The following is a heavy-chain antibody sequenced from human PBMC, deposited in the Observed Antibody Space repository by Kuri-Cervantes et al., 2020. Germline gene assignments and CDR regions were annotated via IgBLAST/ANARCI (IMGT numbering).Heavy chain of an antibody. CDR2: INHSGST. CDR3: ARGLVYYYMDV. Sequence: GSLRLSCAVYGGSFSGYYWSWIRQPPGKGLEWIGEINHSGSTNYNPSLRSRVTISVDTSKNQFSLKLSSVTAADTAVYYCARGLVYYYMDVWGKGTTVTVSS. J-gene: IGHJ6*03. V-gene: IGHV4-34*01. CDR1: GGSFSGYY.